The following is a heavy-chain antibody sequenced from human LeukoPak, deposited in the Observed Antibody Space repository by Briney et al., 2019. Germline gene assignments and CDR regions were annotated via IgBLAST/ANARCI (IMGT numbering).Heavy chain of an antibody. CDR3: ARDRYSSGWNGMDV. CDR2: INPSGGSK. V-gene: IGHV1-46*01. Sequence: ASVKVSCKASGYTFTSYHMHWVRQAPGQGLGWMGIINPSGGSKTNAQKFQGRVIMTTDTSTSTVHMELSSLRSEDTAVYYCARDRYSSGWNGMDVWGQGTTVIVSS. D-gene: IGHD6-19*01. CDR1: GYTFTSYH. J-gene: IGHJ6*02.